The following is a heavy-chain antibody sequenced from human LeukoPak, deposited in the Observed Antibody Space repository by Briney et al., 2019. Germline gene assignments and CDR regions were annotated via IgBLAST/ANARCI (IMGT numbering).Heavy chain of an antibody. V-gene: IGHV4-59*01. CDR2: IYDSGST. D-gene: IGHD6-13*01. J-gene: IGHJ4*02. Sequence: SETLSLTCTVSGGSISSYYWSWIRQSPGKGLEWIGYIYDSGSTKYNPSLKSRVTISVDTSKNQFSLKLRSVTAADTAVYYCVRVGAAAGTSDYWGQGTLVTVSS. CDR1: GGSISSYY. CDR3: VRVGAAAGTSDY.